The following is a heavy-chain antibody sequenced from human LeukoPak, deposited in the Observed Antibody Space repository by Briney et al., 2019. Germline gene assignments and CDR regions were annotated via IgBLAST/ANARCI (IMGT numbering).Heavy chain of an antibody. V-gene: IGHV1-2*02. J-gene: IGHJ4*02. CDR2: INPNSGGT. D-gene: IGHD5-18*01. CDR1: GYTFTGYY. CDR3: ARDAGYSYGYSDY. Sequence: GASVKVSCKASGYTFTGYYMHWVRQAPGQGLEWMGWINPNSGGTNYAQKLQGRVTMTTDTSTSTAYMELRSLRSDDTAVYYCARDAGYSYGYSDYWGQGTLVTVPS.